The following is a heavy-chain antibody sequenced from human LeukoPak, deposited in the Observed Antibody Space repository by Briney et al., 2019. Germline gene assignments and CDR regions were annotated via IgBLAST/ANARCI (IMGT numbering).Heavy chain of an antibody. Sequence: PSETLSLTCAVYGGSFSGYYWSWIRQPPGKGLEWIGEINHSGSTNYNPSLKSRVTISVDTPKNQFSLKLSSVTAADTAVYYCAKSRGYCSSTSCYGGVDYWGQGTLVTVSS. CDR1: GGSFSGYY. D-gene: IGHD2-2*01. CDR2: INHSGST. J-gene: IGHJ4*02. V-gene: IGHV4-34*01. CDR3: AKSRGYCSSTSCYGGVDY.